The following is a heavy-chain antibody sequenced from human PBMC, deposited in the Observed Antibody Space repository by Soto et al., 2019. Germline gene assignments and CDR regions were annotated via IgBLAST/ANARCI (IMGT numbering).Heavy chain of an antibody. Sequence: GGSLRLSCAASGFTFSSYSMNWVRQAPGKGLEWVSYISSSSSTIYYADSVKGRFTISRDNAKNSLYLQMNSLRAEDTAVYYCARWVVAVVGYYYYYYMDVWGKGTTVTVSS. CDR2: ISSSSSTI. CDR1: GFTFSSYS. J-gene: IGHJ6*03. CDR3: ARWVVAVVGYYYYYYMDV. D-gene: IGHD2-15*01. V-gene: IGHV3-48*01.